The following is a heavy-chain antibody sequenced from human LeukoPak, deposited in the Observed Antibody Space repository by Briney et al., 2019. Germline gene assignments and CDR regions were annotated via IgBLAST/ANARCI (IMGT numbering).Heavy chain of an antibody. CDR1: GFTFSSYE. V-gene: IGHV3-48*03. J-gene: IGHJ4*02. CDR3: ATHYYDSSGFVDF. Sequence: GGSLRLSCAASGFTFSSYEMNWVRQAPGKGLEWVSYISSSGTTIYYADSVKGRFTISRDNAKKSLYLQMDSLRAEDTAVYYCATHYYDSSGFVDFWGQGTLVTVSS. D-gene: IGHD3-22*01. CDR2: ISSSGTTI.